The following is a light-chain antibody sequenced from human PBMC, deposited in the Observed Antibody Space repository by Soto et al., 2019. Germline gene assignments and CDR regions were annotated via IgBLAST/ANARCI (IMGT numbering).Light chain of an antibody. V-gene: IGKV1-27*01. CDR1: QDISDY. Sequence: DIQMTQSPSSLSASIGDRVTITCRASQDISDYLAWYQQKPGKVPNLLIYAASTLQSGVPSRFSGSGSGTEFTLTISSLQSEAVASYYCQRYGGTPYTFGRGTKVDIK. CDR2: AAS. J-gene: IGKJ3*01. CDR3: QRYGGTPYT.